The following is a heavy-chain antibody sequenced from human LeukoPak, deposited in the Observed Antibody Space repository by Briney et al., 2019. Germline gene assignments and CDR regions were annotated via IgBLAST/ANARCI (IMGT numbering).Heavy chain of an antibody. CDR1: GFTLSEYY. CDR2: ISRSGSTI. CDR3: ARAIAVAGTLSYYFDY. J-gene: IGHJ4*02. Sequence: RGSLRLSCAASGFTLSEYYMSWIRQAPGKGLEWVSYISRSGSTISYADSVKGRFTISRDNPKNSLFLQMNSLRAEDTAVYYCARAIAVAGTLSYYFDYWGQGTLVTVSS. V-gene: IGHV3-11*01. D-gene: IGHD6-19*01.